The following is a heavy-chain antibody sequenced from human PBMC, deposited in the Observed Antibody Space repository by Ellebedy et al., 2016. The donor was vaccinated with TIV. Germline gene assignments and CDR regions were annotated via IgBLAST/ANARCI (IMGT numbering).Heavy chain of an antibody. CDR1: GFIISGDW. D-gene: IGHD3-16*01. CDR3: VTWGQSYGR. V-gene: IGHV3-7*03. J-gene: IGHJ4*02. CDR2: INPDGSAE. Sequence: GESPKISCAAPGFIISGDWMSWVRQAPGKGLEWVAHINPDGSAEYYVDSVKGRFTISRDNAKRSLFLQMNSLRVDDTAVYYCVTWGQSYGRWGQGSLVTISS.